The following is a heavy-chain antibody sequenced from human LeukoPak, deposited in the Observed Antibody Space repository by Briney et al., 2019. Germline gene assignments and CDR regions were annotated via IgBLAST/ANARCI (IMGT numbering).Heavy chain of an antibody. CDR1: GFTFSSYA. J-gene: IGHJ3*02. D-gene: IGHD3-16*02. Sequence: GGSLRLSCAASGFTFSSYAMSWVRQAPGKGLEWVSAISCSGGSTYYADSVKGRFTISRDDSKSIAYLQMNSLKTEDTAVYYCTRGIMITFGGVIDSPGAFDIWGQGTMVTVSS. CDR2: ISCSGGST. V-gene: IGHV3-23*01. CDR3: TRGIMITFGGVIDSPGAFDI.